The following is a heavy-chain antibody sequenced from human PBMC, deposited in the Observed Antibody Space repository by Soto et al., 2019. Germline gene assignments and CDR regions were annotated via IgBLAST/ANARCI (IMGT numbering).Heavy chain of an antibody. CDR1: GYTFTSYA. V-gene: IGHV1-3*01. D-gene: IGHD1-26*01. J-gene: IGHJ4*02. Sequence: QVQLVQSGAEVKKPGASVKVSCKASGYTFTSYAMHWVRQAPGQRLEWMGWINAGNGNTKYSQKFQGRVTITRDTSASTAYMELSSLISEDTAVYYCARARVGATTYVDYWGQGTLVTVSS. CDR2: INAGNGNT. CDR3: ARARVGATTYVDY.